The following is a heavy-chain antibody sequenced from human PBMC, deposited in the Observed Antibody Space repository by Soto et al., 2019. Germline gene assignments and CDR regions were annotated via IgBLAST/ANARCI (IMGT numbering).Heavy chain of an antibody. CDR3: ARRRAGSYRFDY. J-gene: IGHJ4*02. CDR2: IYYSGST. V-gene: IGHV4-39*01. CDR1: GGSISSSSYY. Sequence: QLQLQESGPGLVKPSETLSLTCTVSGGSISSSSYYWGWIRQPPGKGLEWIGSIYYSGSTYYNPSLKSRVTISVDTSKNQFSLKLSSVTAADTAVYYCARRRAGSYRFDYWGQGTLVTVSS. D-gene: IGHD1-26*01.